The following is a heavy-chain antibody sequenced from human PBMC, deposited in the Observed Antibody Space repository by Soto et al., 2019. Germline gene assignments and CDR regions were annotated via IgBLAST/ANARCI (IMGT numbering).Heavy chain of an antibody. Sequence: QMQLVQSGPEVKKPGTSVKVSCKASGFTFTSSAVQWVRQARGQRLEWIGWIVVGSGNTNYAQKCQERVTITRDMSTSTAYMELSSLRSEDTAVYYCAAAPHIVLVPAARYYYYGMDVWGQGTTVTVSS. J-gene: IGHJ6*02. CDR1: GFTFTSSA. V-gene: IGHV1-58*01. CDR3: AAAPHIVLVPAARYYYYGMDV. CDR2: IVVGSGNT. D-gene: IGHD2-2*01.